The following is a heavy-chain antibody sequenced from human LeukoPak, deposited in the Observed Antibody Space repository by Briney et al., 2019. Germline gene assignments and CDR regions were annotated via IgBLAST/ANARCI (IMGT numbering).Heavy chain of an antibody. CDR2: INSDGSST. CDR1: GFTFSSYW. Sequence: GGSLRLSCAASGFTFSSYWMHWVRQAPGKGLVWVSRINSDGSSTSYADSVKGRFTISRDNAKNTLYLQMNSLRAEDTAVYYCARNRVYCSGGSCYSYYYYGMDVWGQGTTVTVSS. V-gene: IGHV3-74*01. CDR3: ARNRVYCSGGSCYSYYYYGMDV. J-gene: IGHJ6*02. D-gene: IGHD2-15*01.